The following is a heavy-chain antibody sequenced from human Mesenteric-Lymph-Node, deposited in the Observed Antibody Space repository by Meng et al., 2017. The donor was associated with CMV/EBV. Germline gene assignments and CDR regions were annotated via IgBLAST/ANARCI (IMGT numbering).Heavy chain of an antibody. CDR3: ARASNSGYDWVYFQH. D-gene: IGHD5-12*01. Sequence: ASVKVSCKASGYSSTTYYMHWVRQAPGQGLEWMGIINAGGDNTKYAQKFQGRVTMTRDTSTRTVYMELSSLRSEDTAVYYCARASNSGYDWVYFQHWGQGTLVTVSS. V-gene: IGHV1-46*01. CDR2: INAGGDNT. J-gene: IGHJ1*01. CDR1: GYSSTTYY.